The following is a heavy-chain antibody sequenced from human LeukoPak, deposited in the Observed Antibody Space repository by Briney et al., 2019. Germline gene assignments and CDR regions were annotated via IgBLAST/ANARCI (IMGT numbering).Heavy chain of an antibody. CDR1: GFAFSSYA. Sequence: GGSLRLSCAASGFAFSSYAMHWVRKAPGKGLEWVAVISYDGSNKYYADSVKGRFTISRDNSKNTLYLQMNSLRAEDTAVYYCARDTGFIDYWGQGTLVTVSS. V-gene: IGHV3-30*04. J-gene: IGHJ4*02. D-gene: IGHD2-8*02. CDR2: ISYDGSNK. CDR3: ARDTGFIDY.